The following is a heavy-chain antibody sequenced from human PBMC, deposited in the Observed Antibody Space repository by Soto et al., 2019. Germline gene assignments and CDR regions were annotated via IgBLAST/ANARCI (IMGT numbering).Heavy chain of an antibody. V-gene: IGHV1-18*01. D-gene: IGHD1-1*01. CDR2: ISAHNGNT. Sequence: QVHLVQSGAEVKKPGASVKVSCKASGYTFTSYGITWVRQAPGQELEWMGWISAHNGNTDYAQKLQGRVIVTRDTSTSTAYMDLRSLRSDDTVVYYCARGRYGDYWGQGALVTVSS. CDR3: ARGRYGDY. CDR1: GYTFTSYG. J-gene: IGHJ4*02.